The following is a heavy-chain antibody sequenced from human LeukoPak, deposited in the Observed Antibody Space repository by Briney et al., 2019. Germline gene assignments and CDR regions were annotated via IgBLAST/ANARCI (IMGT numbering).Heavy chain of an antibody. CDR3: ATDRGWRTSGYYLYYFEY. CDR2: INTDGSIT. Sequence: GGSLRLSCAASGFTFSDYWIHWVRQAPGKGLVRVSRINTDGSITNYADSVKGRFSISRDNAKNTLYLQMSSLRAEDTAVYYCATDRGWRTSGYYLYYFEYWGQGTLVTYSS. CDR1: GFTFSDYW. J-gene: IGHJ4*02. D-gene: IGHD3-3*01. V-gene: IGHV3-74*01.